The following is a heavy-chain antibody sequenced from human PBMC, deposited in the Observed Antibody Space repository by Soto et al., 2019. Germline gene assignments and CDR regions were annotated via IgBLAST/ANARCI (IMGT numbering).Heavy chain of an antibody. Sequence: EVQLVESGGGLVQPGGSLRLSCAASGFAVSNNYMRWVRQAPGKGLEWVSLIYSGGATYYADSVKGRFTISRDKSKNTMYHKMNSLRAEDTAVYYCARDGTYNWVGGQGILVTVSS. CDR3: ARDGTYNWV. V-gene: IGHV3-66*01. D-gene: IGHD1-1*01. CDR2: IYSGGAT. CDR1: GFAVSNNY. J-gene: IGHJ4*02.